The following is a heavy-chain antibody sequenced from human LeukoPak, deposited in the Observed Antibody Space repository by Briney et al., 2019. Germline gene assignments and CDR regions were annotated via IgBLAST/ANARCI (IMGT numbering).Heavy chain of an antibody. CDR1: GGSISSSSYY. Sequence: SETLSLTCTVSGGSISSSSYYWVWLRQPPGKGLEWIGAINYSGITFYNPSLKSRVTKSVDTSKNQFSLKLSSVTAADTAVYFCARTMVNYYYGMDVWGQGTAVTVSS. CDR3: ARTMVNYYYGMDV. CDR2: INYSGIT. V-gene: IGHV4-39*01. J-gene: IGHJ6*02. D-gene: IGHD3-10*01.